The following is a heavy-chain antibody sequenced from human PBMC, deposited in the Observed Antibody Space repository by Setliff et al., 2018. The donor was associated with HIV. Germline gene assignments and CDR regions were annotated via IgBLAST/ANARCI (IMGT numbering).Heavy chain of an antibody. CDR1: DGSFSDYY. Sequence: SETLSLTCAVSDGSFSDYYWVWIRQSPGKGLEWIGEISHSGSTNYNPSLKSRVTISVDTSKNQISLKLGSMTAADMAVYYCARRTRTVIRAVIARHFDLWGRGTLVTVSS. CDR2: ISHSGST. D-gene: IGHD3-10*01. J-gene: IGHJ2*01. V-gene: IGHV4-34*01. CDR3: ARRTRTVIRAVIARHFDL.